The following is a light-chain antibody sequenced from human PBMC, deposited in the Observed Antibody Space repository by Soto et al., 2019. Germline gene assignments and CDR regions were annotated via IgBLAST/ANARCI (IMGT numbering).Light chain of an antibody. CDR1: QSINNN. J-gene: IGKJ4*01. CDR3: QQYNNWPLT. Sequence: EIVMTQSPATLSVSPGERATLSCRASQSINNNLAWYQQKPGQGPRLLIYGASSRPTGIPARFSGSGSGTGFTLTISSLQSEDFAIYYCQQYNNWPLTFGGGTKVEIK. CDR2: GAS. V-gene: IGKV3-15*01.